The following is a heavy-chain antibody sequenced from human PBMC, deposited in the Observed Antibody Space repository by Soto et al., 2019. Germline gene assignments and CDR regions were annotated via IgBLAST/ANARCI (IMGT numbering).Heavy chain of an antibody. V-gene: IGHV4-39*01. J-gene: IGHJ5*02. CDR1: GGSISITRYF. CDR2: IYYSGST. CDR3: ARHPSDFWFDP. Sequence: PSGTLSLTCTVSGGSISITRYFWGWIRQPPGKGLEWIGSIYYSGSTYYNPSLKSRVTVSVDTSKNQFSLKLSSVTAADTAVYYCARHPSDFWFDPWGQGTLVTVSS. D-gene: IGHD2-21*02.